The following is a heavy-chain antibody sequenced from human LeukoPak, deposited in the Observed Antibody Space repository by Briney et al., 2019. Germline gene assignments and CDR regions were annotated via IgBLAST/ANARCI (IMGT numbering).Heavy chain of an antibody. Sequence: KSSETLSLTCTVSGGSISSSSYYWGWIRQPPGKGLEWIGSIYYSGSTYYNPSLKSRVTISVDTSKNQFSLKLSSVTAADTAVYYCATSVDQYSSSSFSFDYWGQGTLVTVSS. CDR2: IYYSGST. CDR3: ATSVDQYSSSSFSFDY. CDR1: GGSISSSSYY. D-gene: IGHD6-6*01. J-gene: IGHJ4*02. V-gene: IGHV4-39*07.